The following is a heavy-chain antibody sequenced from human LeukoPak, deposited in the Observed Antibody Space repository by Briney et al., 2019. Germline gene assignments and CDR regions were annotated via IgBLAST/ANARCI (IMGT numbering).Heavy chain of an antibody. CDR2: IFPGDSDT. V-gene: IGHV5-51*01. CDR1: GYTFTSYW. D-gene: IGHD4-17*01. J-gene: IGHJ4*02. Sequence: GESLKISCKGSGYTFTSYWIGWVRQMPGKGLEWMGIIFPGDSDTRYSPSFQGQVTISADKSISTAYLQWSSLKASDTAMYYCARTVNTDWADYWGQGTLVTVSS. CDR3: ARTVNTDWADY.